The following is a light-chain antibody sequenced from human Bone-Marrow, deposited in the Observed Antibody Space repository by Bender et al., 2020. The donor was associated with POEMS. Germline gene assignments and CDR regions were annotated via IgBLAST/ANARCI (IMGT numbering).Light chain of an antibody. CDR3: SSWDDSLSGWV. J-gene: IGLJ3*02. V-gene: IGLV1-47*02. CDR2: SNY. Sequence: QSVLTQPPSVSGAPGQSVIISCSGSSSNIGSNYVYWYQHLPGTAPRLVVYSNYQRPSGVPARFSGSKSGTSASLAISDIQSEDEGDYYCSSWDDSLSGWVFGGGTKLTVL. CDR1: SSNIGSNY.